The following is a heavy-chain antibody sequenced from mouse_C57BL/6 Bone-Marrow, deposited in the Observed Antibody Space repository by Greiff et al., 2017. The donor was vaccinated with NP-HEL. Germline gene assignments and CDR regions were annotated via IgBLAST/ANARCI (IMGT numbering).Heavy chain of an antibody. J-gene: IGHJ4*01. CDR3: ARHGGNYGYYAMDY. D-gene: IGHD2-1*01. CDR2: IHPNSGST. Sequence: QVQLQQPGAELVKPGASVKLSCKASGYTFTSYWMHWVKQRPGQGLEWIGMIHPNSGSTNYNEKFKSKATLTVDKSSSTAYMQLSSLTSEDSAVYYCARHGGNYGYYAMDYWGQGTSVTVSS. V-gene: IGHV1-64*01. CDR1: GYTFTSYW.